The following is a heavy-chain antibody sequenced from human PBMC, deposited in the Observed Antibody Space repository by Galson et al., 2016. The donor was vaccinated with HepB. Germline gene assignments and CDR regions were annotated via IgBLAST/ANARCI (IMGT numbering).Heavy chain of an antibody. CDR2: INPSGGST. Sequence: SVKVSCKASGYMFTRYYMHWVRQAPGQGPEWMGIINPSGGSTNYAQKFQGRVTMTRDTSTDTVYMELSSLRSEDTAVYYCARETYYDFSSGSRGDYFYGMDVWGQGTTVTVSS. CDR3: ARETYYDFSSGSRGDYFYGMDV. J-gene: IGHJ6*02. V-gene: IGHV1-46*01. CDR1: GYMFTRYY. D-gene: IGHD3-3*01.